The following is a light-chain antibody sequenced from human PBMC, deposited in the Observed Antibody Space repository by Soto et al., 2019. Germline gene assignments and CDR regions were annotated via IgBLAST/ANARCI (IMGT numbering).Light chain of an antibody. CDR2: RAS. CDR3: QQYGSSPLFT. CDR1: QSVSGTY. J-gene: IGKJ3*01. Sequence: ETVLTQSPGTLSLSPGDRATLSCRASQSVSGTYLACYQQKPGQSPRLLIYRASTRATGTPDRFSGSGSGTDFTLTISRLEPEDFAVYYCQQYGSSPLFTFGPGTKVDMK. V-gene: IGKV3-20*01.